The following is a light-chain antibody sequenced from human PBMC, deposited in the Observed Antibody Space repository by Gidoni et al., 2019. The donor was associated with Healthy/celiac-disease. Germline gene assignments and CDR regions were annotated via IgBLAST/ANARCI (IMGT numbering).Light chain of an antibody. CDR1: QDLSNY. Sequence: DIQMTQSPSSLSASVGDRVTITCQASQDLSNYLNWYPKKPGKAPKLLIYDASNLETGVPSRCSGSGSGTDFTFTISSLQPEDIATYYCQQYDNLPLTFGGGTKVEIK. CDR3: QQYDNLPLT. CDR2: DAS. J-gene: IGKJ4*01. V-gene: IGKV1-33*01.